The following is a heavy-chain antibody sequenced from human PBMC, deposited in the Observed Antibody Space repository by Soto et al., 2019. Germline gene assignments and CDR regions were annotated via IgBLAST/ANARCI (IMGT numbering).Heavy chain of an antibody. J-gene: IGHJ4*02. CDR3: ARERWKTVLRGEVDY. D-gene: IGHD3-10*01. V-gene: IGHV3-23*01. CDR1: GFTFSSYA. CDR2: ITGSGGGT. Sequence: DVQLLESGGGLVQPGGSLRLSCSTSGFTFSSYAMSWVRQAPGKGLEWVSGITGSGGGTYYADSVKGRFTNSRDNSKNTLDLQLNSLRAEDTALYYGARERWKTVLRGEVDYWGQGNPVTVSS.